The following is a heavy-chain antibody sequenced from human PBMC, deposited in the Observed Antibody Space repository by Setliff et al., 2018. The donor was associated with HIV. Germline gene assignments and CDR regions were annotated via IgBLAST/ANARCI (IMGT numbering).Heavy chain of an antibody. J-gene: IGHJ4*02. CDR1: GYTFTSYD. D-gene: IGHD2-15*01. V-gene: IGHV1-8*02. CDR3: AKPFGSDGSRQLDS. CDR2: MNPNSGNT. Sequence: ASVKVSCKASGYTFTSYDIKWVRQATGQGLEWMGGMNPNSGNTGYAQQLQRRVTMTRNTSISTAYMELSSLRSDDTAIYYCAKPFGSDGSRQLDSWGQGTLATVTS.